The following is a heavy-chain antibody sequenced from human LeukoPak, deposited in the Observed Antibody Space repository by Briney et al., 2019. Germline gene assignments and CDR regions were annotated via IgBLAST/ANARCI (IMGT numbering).Heavy chain of an antibody. Sequence: GGSLRLSCAASGFTFSSYWVSWVRQAPGKGLEWVANIKQDGSEKYYVDSVKGRFTISRDNAKNSLYLQMNSLRAEDTAVYYCTRGQTTVTNWGQGTLVTVSS. V-gene: IGHV3-7*03. CDR3: TRGQTTVTN. D-gene: IGHD4-17*01. CDR2: IKQDGSEK. CDR1: GFTFSSYW. J-gene: IGHJ4*02.